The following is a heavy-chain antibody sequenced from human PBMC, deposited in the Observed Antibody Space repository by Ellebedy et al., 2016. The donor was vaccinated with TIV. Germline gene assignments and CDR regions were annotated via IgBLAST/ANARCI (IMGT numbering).Heavy chain of an antibody. D-gene: IGHD5-24*01. Sequence: PGGSLRLSCAASGFTFSDYYINWIRQAPGKGLEWVAYISSSGSTIYYADSVKGRFTISRDNAKNSLYLQMNSLRAEDTAVYYCARDQMATIPYWGQGTLVTVSS. CDR2: ISSSGSTI. CDR1: GFTFSDYY. J-gene: IGHJ4*02. CDR3: ARDQMATIPY. V-gene: IGHV3-11*01.